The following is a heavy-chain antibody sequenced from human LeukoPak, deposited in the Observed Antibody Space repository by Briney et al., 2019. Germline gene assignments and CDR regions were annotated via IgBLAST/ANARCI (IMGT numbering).Heavy chain of an antibody. D-gene: IGHD4-23*01. CDR3: AKGFLNSNYDY. Sequence: GGSLRLSCAASGFTFNNYAASWVRQAPGKGLEWVSTISASGSNTYYADSVKGRSRISRDKHKNTLYLQMESMRAEDTAVYYCAKGFLNSNYDYWGQGTLVTVSS. CDR2: ISASGSNT. CDR1: GFTFNNYA. J-gene: IGHJ4*02. V-gene: IGHV3-23*01.